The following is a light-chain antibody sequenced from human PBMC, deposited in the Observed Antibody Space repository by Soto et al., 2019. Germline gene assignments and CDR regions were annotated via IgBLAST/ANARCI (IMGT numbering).Light chain of an antibody. CDR1: QGISSY. CDR2: AAS. Sequence: DIQLTQSPSFLSASVGDRVTITCRASQGISSYLAWYQQKPGKAPNLLIYAASTLQSGVPSRFSGSGSGTEFTLTISSLQPADFATYYCQQLNSYLITFGQGTRLEIK. V-gene: IGKV1-9*01. CDR3: QQLNSYLIT. J-gene: IGKJ5*01.